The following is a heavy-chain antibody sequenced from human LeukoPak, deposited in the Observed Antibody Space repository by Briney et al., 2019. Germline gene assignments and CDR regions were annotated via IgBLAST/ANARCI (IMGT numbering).Heavy chain of an antibody. J-gene: IGHJ4*02. D-gene: IGHD3-10*01. Sequence: PSETLSLTCTVSGGSISSYHWTWIRQPPGKGLEWIGYIYYRGSTNYNPSLKSRVTISVDTSKSQFSLRLSSVTAADTAVYYWARSPGSGSTFDYWGQGTLVIVSS. V-gene: IGHV4-59*01. CDR1: GGSISSYH. CDR3: ARSPGSGSTFDY. CDR2: IYYRGST.